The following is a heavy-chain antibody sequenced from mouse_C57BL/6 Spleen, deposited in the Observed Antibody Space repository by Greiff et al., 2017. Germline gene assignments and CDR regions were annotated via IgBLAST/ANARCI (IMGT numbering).Heavy chain of an antibody. CDR2: ISPGSSTI. CDR3: ADWRYYAMDY. D-gene: IGHD4-1*01. CDR1: GFTFSDYG. J-gene: IGHJ4*01. V-gene: IGHV5-17*01. Sequence: EVKLMESGGGLVKPGVSLKLSCAASGFTFSDYGMHWVRQAPEKGLEWVAYISPGSSTIYYADTVKGRFTISRDNAKNTLFLQMTSLRSEDTAMYYGADWRYYAMDYWGQGTSVTVSS.